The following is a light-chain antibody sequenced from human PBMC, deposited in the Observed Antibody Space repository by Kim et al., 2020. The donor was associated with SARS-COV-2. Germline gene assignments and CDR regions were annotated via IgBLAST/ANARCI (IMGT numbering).Light chain of an antibody. CDR1: SSDVGGYNY. V-gene: IGLV2-14*03. CDR2: DVF. CDR3: TSYRNSGYV. Sequence: QSALTQSASVSGSPGQSITISCTGTSSDVGGYNYVSWYQQSSGKAPKLMIYDVFKRPSGVPNRFSGSKSGNTASLTISGLQAEDEADYYCTSYRNSGYVFGTGTKVTFL. J-gene: IGLJ1*01.